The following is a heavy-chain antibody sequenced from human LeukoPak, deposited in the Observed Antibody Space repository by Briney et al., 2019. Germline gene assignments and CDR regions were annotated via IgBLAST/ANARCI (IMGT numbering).Heavy chain of an antibody. D-gene: IGHD1-14*01. V-gene: IGHV4-4*07. CDR2: IYTSVST. CDR1: GGSISTYY. CDR3: AKDLNLRGYCDY. Sequence: PSETLSLTCTVSGGSISTYYWSWIPQPAGKGLEWIGRIYTSVSTNYNPSLKSRVTMSVDTSRNQFSLKLSSVTAADTAVYYCAKDLNLRGYCDYWGQGTLVTVSS. J-gene: IGHJ4*02.